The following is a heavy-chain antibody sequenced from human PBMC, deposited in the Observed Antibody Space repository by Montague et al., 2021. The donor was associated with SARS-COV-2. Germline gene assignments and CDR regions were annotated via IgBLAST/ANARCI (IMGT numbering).Heavy chain of an antibody. V-gene: IGHV4-61*02. CDR2: T. J-gene: IGHJ3*01. Sequence: TNYNPSLQSRVTISIDTSKNQFSLRLTSVTAADTAVYFCARDWAFDPWGQGRLVTVSS. CDR3: ARDWAFDP.